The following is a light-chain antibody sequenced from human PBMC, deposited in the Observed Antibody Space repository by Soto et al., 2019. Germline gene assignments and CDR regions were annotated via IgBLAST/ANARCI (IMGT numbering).Light chain of an antibody. Sequence: QSVLTQPASVSGSPGQSITISCTGTSSDVGGYNNVPWYQQHPGKAPKLIIYDVSNRPSGVSNRFSGSKSGNTASLTISGLQAEDEADYYCSSYTTSRSYVFGTGTKLTVL. V-gene: IGLV2-14*01. J-gene: IGLJ1*01. CDR1: SSDVGGYNN. CDR3: SSYTTSRSYV. CDR2: DVS.